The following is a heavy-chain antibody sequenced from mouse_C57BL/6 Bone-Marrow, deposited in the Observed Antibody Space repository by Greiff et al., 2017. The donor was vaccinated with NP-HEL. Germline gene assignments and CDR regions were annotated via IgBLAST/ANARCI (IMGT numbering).Heavy chain of an antibody. CDR3: ARSGYYGSREFDV. CDR1: GYSFTDYN. J-gene: IGHJ1*03. V-gene: IGHV1-39*01. D-gene: IGHD1-1*01. Sequence: VQLKQSGPELVKPGASVKISCKASGYSFTDYNMNWVKQSNGKSLEWIGVINPNYGTTSYNQKFKGKATLTVDQSSSTAYMQLNSLTSVSSASYYCARSGYYGSREFDVWGTGTTVTVSS. CDR2: INPNYGTT.